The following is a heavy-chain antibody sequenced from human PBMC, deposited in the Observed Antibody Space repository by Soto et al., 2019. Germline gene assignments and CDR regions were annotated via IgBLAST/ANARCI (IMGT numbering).Heavy chain of an antibody. CDR1: GYSFTNCA. J-gene: IGHJ4*02. V-gene: IGHV1-18*01. CDR3: AREMTTMTFYDY. Sequence: GASVKVSCKASGYSFTNCAITWVRQAPGEGLEWMGWITAYNGKTNNAQKFQGRVTMTTDTSASTAYMELRSLRSDDTAVYYCAREMTTMTFYDYWGQGTLVTVSS. CDR2: ITAYNGKT.